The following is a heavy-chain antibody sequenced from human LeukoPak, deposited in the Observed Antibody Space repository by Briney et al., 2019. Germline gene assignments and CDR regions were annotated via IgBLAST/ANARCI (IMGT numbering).Heavy chain of an antibody. Sequence: ASVKVSCKASGYTFTSYDINWVRQAPGQGLEWMGRINPNSGGTNYAQKFQGRVTMTRDTSISTAYMELSRLRSDDTAVYYCNCEGDAFDIWGQGTMVTVSS. D-gene: IGHD2-21*01. CDR1: GYTFTSYD. CDR2: INPNSGGT. CDR3: NCEGDAFDI. J-gene: IGHJ3*02. V-gene: IGHV1-2*06.